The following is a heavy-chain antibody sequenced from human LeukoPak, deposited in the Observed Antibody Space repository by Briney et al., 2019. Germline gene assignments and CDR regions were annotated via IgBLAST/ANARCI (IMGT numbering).Heavy chain of an antibody. CDR2: INPSGGGT. V-gene: IGHV1-46*01. CDR3: ARTSHYVDIAATIPYGIYYFDY. CDR1: GYTFTSYY. D-gene: IGHD5-12*01. J-gene: IGHJ4*02. Sequence: ASVKVSCKASGYTFTSYYMHWVRQAPGQGLEWTGIINPSGGGTSYAQKFQGRVTMTRDTSTSTAYMELRSLRSDDTAVYYCARTSHYVDIAATIPYGIYYFDYWGQGTLVTVSS.